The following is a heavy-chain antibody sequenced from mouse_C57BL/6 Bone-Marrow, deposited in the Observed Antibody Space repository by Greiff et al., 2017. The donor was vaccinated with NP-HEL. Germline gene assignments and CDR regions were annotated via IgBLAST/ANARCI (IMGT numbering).Heavy chain of an antibody. D-gene: IGHD2-4*01. Sequence: EVKLMESGGDLVKPGGSLKLSCAASGFTFSSYGMSWVRQTPDKRLEWVATISSGGSYTYYPDSVKGRFTISRDNAKNTLYLQMSSLKSEDTAMYYCARPPLRLRAYYDMDYWGQGTSVTVSS. CDR1: GFTFSSYG. J-gene: IGHJ4*01. V-gene: IGHV5-6*01. CDR3: ARPPLRLRAYYDMDY. CDR2: ISSGGSYT.